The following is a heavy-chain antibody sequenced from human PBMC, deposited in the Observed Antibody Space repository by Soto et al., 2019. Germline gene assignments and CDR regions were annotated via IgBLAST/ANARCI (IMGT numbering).Heavy chain of an antibody. J-gene: IGHJ4*02. D-gene: IGHD6-19*01. CDR1: GYTFTSFG. Sequence: GASVKVSCKASGYTFTSFGISWVRQAPGQGLEWMGWISAYNGNTNYAQKLQGRVTMTTDTSTSTAYMELRSLRSDDTAVYYCASGGEQWLVDRGGYFDYWGQGTLVTVSS. CDR3: ASGGEQWLVDRGGYFDY. CDR2: ISAYNGNT. V-gene: IGHV1-18*01.